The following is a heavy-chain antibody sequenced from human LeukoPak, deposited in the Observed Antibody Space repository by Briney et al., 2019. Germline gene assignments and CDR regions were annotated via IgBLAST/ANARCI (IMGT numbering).Heavy chain of an antibody. J-gene: IGHJ4*02. CDR1: GFTFSGSA. Sequence: GGSLKLSCAASGFTFSGSAMHWVRQASGKGLEWVGRIRSKANSYATAYAASVKGRFTISRDDSKNTAYLQMNSQKTEDTAVYYCTRPQSDYYDSSGYPYWGQGTLVTVSS. CDR3: TRPQSDYYDSSGYPY. V-gene: IGHV3-73*01. CDR2: IRSKANSYAT. D-gene: IGHD3-22*01.